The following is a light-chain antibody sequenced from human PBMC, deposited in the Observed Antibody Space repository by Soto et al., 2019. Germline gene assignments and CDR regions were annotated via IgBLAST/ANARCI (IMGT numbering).Light chain of an antibody. CDR1: QSVSSSY. CDR2: GAS. CDR3: QQYASSPLT. J-gene: IGKJ4*01. V-gene: IGKV3-20*01. Sequence: EIVLTQSPGTLSLSPGERATLSCRASQSVSSSYLAWYQQKPGQAPRLLIYGASSRATGIPDRFGGSGSGKDFALTISRLEPEDFAVYYCQQYASSPLTFGGGTKVEIK.